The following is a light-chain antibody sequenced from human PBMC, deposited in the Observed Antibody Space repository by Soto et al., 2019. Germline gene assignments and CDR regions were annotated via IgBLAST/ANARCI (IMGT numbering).Light chain of an antibody. CDR1: QSISTY. V-gene: IGKV3-11*01. CDR3: QQRNNWPIT. CDR2: DAS. Sequence: EIVLTQSPATLSLSPGDRATLSCRASQSISTYLAWYQQKPGQAPRLLIYDASNRATGIPARFSGSGSGTDFTLTISGLETEGFAVYYCQQRNNWPITFGQGTRLEIK. J-gene: IGKJ5*01.